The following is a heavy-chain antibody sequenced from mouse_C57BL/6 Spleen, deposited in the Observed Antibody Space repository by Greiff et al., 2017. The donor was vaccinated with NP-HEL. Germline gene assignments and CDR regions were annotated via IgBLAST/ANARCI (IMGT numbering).Heavy chain of an antibody. CDR3: AKGGRGSGFAY. J-gene: IGHJ3*01. Sequence: VKLQESGPGLVAPSQSLSITCTVSGFSLTSYGVSWVRQPPGKGLEWLGVIWGDGSTNYHSAPISRLSISKDNSKSQVFLKLNSLQTDDTATYYWAKGGRGSGFAYWGQGTLVTVSA. CDR1: GFSLTSYG. V-gene: IGHV2-3*01. CDR2: IWGDGST.